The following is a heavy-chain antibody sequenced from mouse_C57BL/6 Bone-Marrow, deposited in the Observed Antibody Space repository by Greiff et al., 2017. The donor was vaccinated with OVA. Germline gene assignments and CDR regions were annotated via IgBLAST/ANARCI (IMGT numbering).Heavy chain of an antibody. J-gene: IGHJ1*03. CDR2: ISYSGST. CDR3: ARDGLYGNYRSWYFDV. CDR1: GYSITSDY. V-gene: IGHV3-8*01. Sequence: EVKLQESGPGLAKPSQTLSLTCSVTGYSITSDYWNWIRKFPGNKLEYMGYISYSGSTYYNPSLKSRISITRDTSKNQYYLQLNSVTTEDTATYYCARDGLYGNYRSWYFDVWGTGTTVTVSS. D-gene: IGHD2-1*01.